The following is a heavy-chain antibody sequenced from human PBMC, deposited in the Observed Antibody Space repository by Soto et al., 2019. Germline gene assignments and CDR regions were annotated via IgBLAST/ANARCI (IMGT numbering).Heavy chain of an antibody. V-gene: IGHV3-23*01. D-gene: IGHD3-9*01. CDR2: ISGSADIT. CDR3: ARAGSPFHSDSTGYWGFDY. J-gene: IGHJ4*02. Sequence: VQLLESGGTSVRPGGSLRLSCAASGFTFSKFAMSWVRQAPGKGLEWVSTISGSADITFNADSVKGRFTTSRDNSKNTLYLQMNSLRTEDTALYYCARAGSPFHSDSTGYWGFDYWGQGTLVTVSS. CDR1: GFTFSKFA.